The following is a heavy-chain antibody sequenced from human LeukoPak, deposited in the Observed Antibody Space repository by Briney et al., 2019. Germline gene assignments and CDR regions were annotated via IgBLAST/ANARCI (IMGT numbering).Heavy chain of an antibody. CDR3: AREYSRGRFDY. Sequence: SQTLSLTCGISGDSVSSNSAAWNWIRQSPSGGLEWLGRTYYRSKWYNNYAVSVKSRITINPDSSKNQVSLQLNSVTPEDTAMYYCAREYSRGRFDYWGQGTLGTVSS. CDR1: GDSVSSNSAA. J-gene: IGHJ4*02. D-gene: IGHD5-18*01. V-gene: IGHV6-1*01. CDR2: TYYRSKWYN.